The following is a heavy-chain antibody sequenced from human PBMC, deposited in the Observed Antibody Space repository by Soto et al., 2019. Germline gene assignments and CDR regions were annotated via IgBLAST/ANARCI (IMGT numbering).Heavy chain of an antibody. V-gene: IGHV1-69*13. CDR2: IIPIFGTA. Sequence: GASVKVSCKASGGTFSSYAISWVRQAPGQGLEWMGGIIPIFGTANYAQKFQGRVTITADESTSTAYMELSSLRSEDTAVYYCAREIAARRYYCYYGMDVWGQGTTVTVSS. D-gene: IGHD6-6*01. CDR3: AREIAARRYYCYYGMDV. CDR1: GGTFSSYA. J-gene: IGHJ6*02.